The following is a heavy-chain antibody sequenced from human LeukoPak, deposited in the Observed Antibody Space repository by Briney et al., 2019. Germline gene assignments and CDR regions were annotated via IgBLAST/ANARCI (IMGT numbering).Heavy chain of an antibody. CDR1: GFTFSSYG. Sequence: GGSLRLSCAASGFTFSSYGMHWVRQAPGKGLEWVAVISYDGSNKYYADSVKGRFTISRDNSKNTLYLQMNSLRAEDTAVYYCAKEISHTLTAMATHMTDYWGQGTLVTVSS. V-gene: IGHV3-30*18. J-gene: IGHJ4*02. D-gene: IGHD5-18*01. CDR2: ISYDGSNK. CDR3: AKEISHTLTAMATHMTDY.